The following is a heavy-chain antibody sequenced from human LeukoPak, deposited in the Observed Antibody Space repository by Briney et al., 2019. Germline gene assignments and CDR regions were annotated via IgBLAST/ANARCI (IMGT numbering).Heavy chain of an antibody. CDR1: GYTFTGYY. CDR2: INPNSGGT. CDR3: ARPRRGSSWYDY. Sequence: GASVKVSCKASGYTFTGYYMHWVRQAPGQGLEWMGRINPNSGGTNYAQKFQGRVTMTRDTSISTAYMELSRLRSNDTAVYYCARPRRGSSWYDYWGQGTLVTVSS. D-gene: IGHD6-13*01. V-gene: IGHV1-2*06. J-gene: IGHJ4*02.